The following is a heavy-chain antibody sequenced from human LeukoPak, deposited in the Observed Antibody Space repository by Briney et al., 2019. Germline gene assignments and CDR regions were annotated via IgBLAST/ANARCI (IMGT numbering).Heavy chain of an antibody. CDR2: IWYDGSNK. Sequence: GRSLRVSCAASGFTFRSHGMHWVRQAPGKGLEWVAVIWYDGSNKYYADSVKGRFTISRDNAKNRLFLQMNSLRAEDTAVYFCARGHCSGGRCNSVGYYGMDVWGQGTTVTVSS. CDR1: GFTFRSHG. V-gene: IGHV3-33*01. J-gene: IGHJ6*02. D-gene: IGHD2-15*01. CDR3: ARGHCSGGRCNSVGYYGMDV.